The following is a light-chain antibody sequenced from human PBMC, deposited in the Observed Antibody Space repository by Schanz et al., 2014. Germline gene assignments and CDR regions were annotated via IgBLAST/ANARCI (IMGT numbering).Light chain of an antibody. CDR2: GND. Sequence: QSVLTQPPSVSGAPGQRVTISCTGSTSNIGAGYDVHWYQQLRGTAPKLLIYGNDNRPSGVPDRFSGSRSGTSASLAITGLQAEDEADYYCQSYDSSLSAYVVFGGGTKLTVL. CDR1: TSNIGAGYD. CDR3: QSYDSSLSAYVV. V-gene: IGLV1-40*01. J-gene: IGLJ2*01.